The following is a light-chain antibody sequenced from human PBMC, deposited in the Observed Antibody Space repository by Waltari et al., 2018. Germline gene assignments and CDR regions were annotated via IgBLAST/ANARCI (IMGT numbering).Light chain of an antibody. Sequence: QSALTQPRSVAGSLGQSVTISCSGTSSDVGGYNYVSWYQQHPGKAPKLIIYDINKRPSGFPDRFSGSKSGNTASLTISRLQSDDEADYYCCSYAGIYTLAFGGGTKLTVL. V-gene: IGLV2-11*01. CDR3: CSYAGIYTLA. CDR1: SSDVGGYNY. CDR2: DIN. J-gene: IGLJ2*01.